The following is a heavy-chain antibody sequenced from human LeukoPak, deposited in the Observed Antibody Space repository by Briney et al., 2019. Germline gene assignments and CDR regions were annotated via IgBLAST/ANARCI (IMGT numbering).Heavy chain of an antibody. CDR1: GFTFSGFA. V-gene: IGHV3-23*01. CDR3: ARDRAVAGLYYYYGMDV. D-gene: IGHD6-19*01. J-gene: IGHJ6*02. CDR2: ISVSGDNT. Sequence: GGSLRLSCAASGFTFSGFAMNWVRQAPGQGLEWVSVISVSGDNTYYADSVKGRFTISRDNSENTLYLQMNSLRAEDTAVYYCARDRAVAGLYYYYGMDVWGQGTTVTVSS.